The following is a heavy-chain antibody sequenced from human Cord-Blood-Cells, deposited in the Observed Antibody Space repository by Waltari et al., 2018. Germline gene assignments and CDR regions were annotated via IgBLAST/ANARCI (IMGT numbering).Heavy chain of an antibody. CDR1: GGSFSGYY. V-gene: IGHV4-34*12. D-gene: IGHD1-26*01. CDR3: ARLIVGATTHFDD. CDR2: IIHRGST. Sequence: QVQLQQWGAGLLKPSETLSLTCAVYGGSFSGYYWSWIRQPPGKGLEWIGEIIHRGSTNYNPSRKSRVTISVDTSKNQFSLKLSSVTAADTAVYYCARLIVGATTHFDDWGQGTLVTVSS. J-gene: IGHJ4*02.